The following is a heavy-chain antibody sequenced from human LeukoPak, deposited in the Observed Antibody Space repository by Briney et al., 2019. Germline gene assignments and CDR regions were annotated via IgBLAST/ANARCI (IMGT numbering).Heavy chain of an antibody. J-gene: IGHJ5*02. CDR3: ARVEFRLRFHWFDP. CDR1: GGTFSSYA. V-gene: IGHV1-69*04. CDR2: IIPILGIA. D-gene: IGHD5-12*01. Sequence: SVKVSCKASGGTFSSYAISWVRQAPGQGLEWMGRIIPILGIANYAQKFQGRVTITAVKSTSTAYMELSSLRSEDTAVYYCARVEFRLRFHWFDPWGQGTLVTVSS.